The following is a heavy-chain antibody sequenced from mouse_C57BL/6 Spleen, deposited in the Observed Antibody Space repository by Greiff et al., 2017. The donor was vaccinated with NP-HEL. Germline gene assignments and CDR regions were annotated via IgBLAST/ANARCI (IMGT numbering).Heavy chain of an antibody. V-gene: IGHV1-72*01. CDR3: ARWGLRDYYAMDY. Sequence: VQLQQPGAELVQPGASVKLSCKASGYTFTSYCMPWVQQRPGRGLEWIGRIDPNSGGTKYNEKFKSKATLTVDKPSSTAYMQLSSLTAEDSAVYYCARWGLRDYYAMDYWGQGTSVTVSS. D-gene: IGHD3-2*02. CDR1: GYTFTSYC. J-gene: IGHJ4*01. CDR2: IDPNSGGT.